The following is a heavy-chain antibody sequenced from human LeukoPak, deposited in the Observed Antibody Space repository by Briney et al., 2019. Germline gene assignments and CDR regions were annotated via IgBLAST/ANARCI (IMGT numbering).Heavy chain of an antibody. CDR2: MNPNSGNT. J-gene: IGHJ3*02. Sequence: ASVKVSCKASGGTFSSYAISWVRRAPGQGLEWMGWMNPNSGNTGYAQKFQGRVTMTRNTSISTAYMELSSLRSEDTAVYYCAIESAFDIWGQGTMVTVSS. V-gene: IGHV1-8*02. CDR1: GGTFSSYA. CDR3: AIESAFDI.